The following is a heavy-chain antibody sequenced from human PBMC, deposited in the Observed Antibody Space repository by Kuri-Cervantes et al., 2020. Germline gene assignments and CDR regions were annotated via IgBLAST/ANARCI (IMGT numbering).Heavy chain of an antibody. V-gene: IGHV3-9*01. CDR2: ISWNSGSI. CDR3: ARGFDGFYGMDL. CDR1: GFTFDDYA. J-gene: IGHJ6*02. D-gene: IGHD3-10*01. Sequence: SLKISCAASGFTFDDYAMHWVRQAPGKGLEWVSGISWNSGSIGYADSVKGRFTISRDNSKNTLYLQMNSLRAEDTAVYYCARGFDGFYGMDLWGQGTTVTVSS.